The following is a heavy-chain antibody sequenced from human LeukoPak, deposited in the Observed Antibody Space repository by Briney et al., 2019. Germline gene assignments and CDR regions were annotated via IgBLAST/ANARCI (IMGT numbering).Heavy chain of an antibody. CDR1: GYTFTSYY. CDR3: ARDQVTGYSSGWETFDY. J-gene: IGHJ4*02. Sequence: ASAKVSCKASGYTFTSYYMHWVRQAPGQGLEWMGIINPSGGSTSYAQKFQGRVTMTRDTSTSTVYMELSSLRSEDTAVYYCARDQVTGYSSGWETFDYWGQGTLVTVSS. V-gene: IGHV1-46*01. CDR2: INPSGGST. D-gene: IGHD6-25*01.